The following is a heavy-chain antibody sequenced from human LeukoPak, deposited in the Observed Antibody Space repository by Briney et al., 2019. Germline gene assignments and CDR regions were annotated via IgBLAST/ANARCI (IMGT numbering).Heavy chain of an antibody. CDR2: IKQDGSEK. CDR1: GFSFVNYW. CDR3: ARLYCSSTNCPGFGP. D-gene: IGHD2-2*01. Sequence: PGGSLRLSCAASGFSFVNYWMTWVRQAPGKGLEWVANIKQDGSEKYYVDSVKGRFTISRDNAKNSLCLQMNSLRAEDTAVYYCARLYCSSTNCPGFGPWGQGTLVTVSS. V-gene: IGHV3-7*03. J-gene: IGHJ5*02.